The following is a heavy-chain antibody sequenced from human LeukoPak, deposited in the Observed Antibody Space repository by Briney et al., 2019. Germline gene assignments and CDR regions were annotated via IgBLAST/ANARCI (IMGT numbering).Heavy chain of an antibody. D-gene: IGHD1-1*01. J-gene: IGHJ4*02. V-gene: IGHV3-23*01. CDR1: GFSFNNYA. CDR2: ISGGGGNT. CDR3: ATTKQARRYFDY. Sequence: EGSLRLSCAASGFSFNNYAMSWVRQAPGKGLEWVSAISGGGGNTYYGDSVRGRFTISRDNSKNTLYLQMNTLRADDTAVYYCATTKQARRYFDYWGQGILVTVSS.